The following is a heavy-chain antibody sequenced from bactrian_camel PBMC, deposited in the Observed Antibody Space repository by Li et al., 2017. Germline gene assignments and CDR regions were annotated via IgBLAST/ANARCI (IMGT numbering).Heavy chain of an antibody. Sequence: HVQLVESGGGSVQAGGSLTLSCAASGHTLGSRCMGWFRQAPGKEREGVAGISTIYTGIRHTVYADSVKGRFTISQDNAKNTLYLQMNSLKLEDTAMYYCAADGSRLPPSQLLLSDKYTYWGQGTQVTVS. V-gene: IGHV3-2*01. CDR1: GHTLGSRC. J-gene: IGHJ4*01. CDR3: AADGSRLPPSQLLLSDKYTY. CDR2: ISTIYTGIRHT. D-gene: IGHD6*01.